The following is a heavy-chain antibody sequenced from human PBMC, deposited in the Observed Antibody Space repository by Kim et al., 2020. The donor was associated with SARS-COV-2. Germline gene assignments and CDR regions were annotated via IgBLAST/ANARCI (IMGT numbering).Heavy chain of an antibody. CDR3: ARAVITMVRGSNRGERNKKYFQH. Sequence: ASVKVSCKASGYTFTSYAMNWVRQAPGQGLEWMGWINTNTGNPTYAQGFTGRFVFSLDTSVSTAYLQISSLKAEDTAVYYCARAVITMVRGSNRGERNKKYFQHWGQGTLVTVSS. V-gene: IGHV7-4-1*02. J-gene: IGHJ1*01. CDR2: INTNTGNP. CDR1: GYTFTSYA. D-gene: IGHD3-10*01.